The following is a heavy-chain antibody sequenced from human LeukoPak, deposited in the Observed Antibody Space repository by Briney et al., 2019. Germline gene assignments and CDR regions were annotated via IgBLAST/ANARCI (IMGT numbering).Heavy chain of an antibody. CDR2: IWFDRTNK. CDR3: ARDGELPADY. V-gene: IGHV3-33*01. Sequence: GGSLRLSCAASGFTFSNYGIHWVRQAPREGLEWVAVIWFDRTNKYYADSVRGRFTISRDNSKNTLYLQMSSLRAEDTAVYYCARDGELPADYWGQGTLVTVSS. CDR1: GFTFSNYG. J-gene: IGHJ4*02. D-gene: IGHD1-26*01.